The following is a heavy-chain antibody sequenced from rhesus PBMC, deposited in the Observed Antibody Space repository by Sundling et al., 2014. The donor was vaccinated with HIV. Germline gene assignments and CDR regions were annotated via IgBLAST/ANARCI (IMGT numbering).Heavy chain of an antibody. V-gene: IGHV4-165*01. CDR2: IGGSGGNA. J-gene: IGHJ4*01. Sequence: QVQLQESGPGLVKPSETLSLTCVVSGGSINGYYWNWIRQPPGKGLEWIGYIGGSGGNAYYSPALKGRVTFSTDTSKNQFSLNLSSVTAADTAVYYCARGGVMGPFDYWGQGVLVTVSS. D-gene: IGHD3-22*01. CDR3: ARGGVMGPFDY. CDR1: GGSINGYY.